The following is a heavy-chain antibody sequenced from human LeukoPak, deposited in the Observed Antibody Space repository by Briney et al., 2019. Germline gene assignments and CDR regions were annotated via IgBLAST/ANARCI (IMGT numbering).Heavy chain of an antibody. D-gene: IGHD1-1*01. V-gene: IGHV3-48*01. CDR2: ITGSSSTI. Sequence: GGSLRLSCAASRFTFSNYNMHWVRQAPGKGPAWISYITGSSSTIYYADSVKGRFTISRDNAKSSLYLQMNSLRAEDTALYYCARDMEPDAFDIWGQGTMVTVSS. CDR1: RFTFSNYN. CDR3: ARDMEPDAFDI. J-gene: IGHJ3*02.